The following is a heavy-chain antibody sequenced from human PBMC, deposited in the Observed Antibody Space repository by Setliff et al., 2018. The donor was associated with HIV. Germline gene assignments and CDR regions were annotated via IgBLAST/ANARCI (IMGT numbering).Heavy chain of an antibody. CDR2: MNPNNGNT. CDR1: GYTFINYD. J-gene: IGHJ4*02. Sequence: GASVKVSCKTSGYTFINYDINWVRQATGQGLEWLGWMNPNNGNTGYAQKFQGRVTMTRNTSISTAYMELSSLRSEDTAVYYCARVPPGGGLMVYAIFDYWGQGTLVTVSS. V-gene: IGHV1-8*01. D-gene: IGHD2-8*01. CDR3: ARVPPGGGLMVYAIFDY.